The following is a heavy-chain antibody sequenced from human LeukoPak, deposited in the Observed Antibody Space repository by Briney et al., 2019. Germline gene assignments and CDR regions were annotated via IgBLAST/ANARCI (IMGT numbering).Heavy chain of an antibody. Sequence: SETLSLTCAVYGGSFSGYYWSWIRQPPGEGLEWIGEMNHSGSSNYKSSLETRLTISVDTSKNQFSLKLSSVTAADTAIYYCARVHRGTTGYHWDYWGQGILVTVSS. V-gene: IGHV4-34*01. D-gene: IGHD5-12*01. CDR2: MNHSGSS. CDR1: GGSFSGYY. J-gene: IGHJ4*02. CDR3: ARVHRGTTGYHWDY.